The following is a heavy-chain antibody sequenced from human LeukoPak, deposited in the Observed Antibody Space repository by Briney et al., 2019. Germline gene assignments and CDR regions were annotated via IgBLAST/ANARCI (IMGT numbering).Heavy chain of an antibody. Sequence: ASVKVSCKASGYTFTGYYMHWVRQAPGQGLEWMGWINPNSGATNYAQKFQGRVTMTRDTSIRTAYMELSRLRSDDTAVYYCVRVGIVVVVGARCAFDIWGQGTMVTVSS. CDR1: GYTFTGYY. CDR3: VRVGIVVVVGARCAFDI. J-gene: IGHJ3*02. D-gene: IGHD2-15*01. V-gene: IGHV1-2*02. CDR2: INPNSGAT.